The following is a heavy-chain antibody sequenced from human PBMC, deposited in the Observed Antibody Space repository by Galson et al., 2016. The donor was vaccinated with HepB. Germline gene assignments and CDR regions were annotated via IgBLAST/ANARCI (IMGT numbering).Heavy chain of an antibody. D-gene: IGHD1-26*01. Sequence: SETLSLTCILSGGPITSYHWSWIRQPPGKGLEWIGYINPDGSTRYNPSFQSRVTISLDTSKDQFSLNLRSVTAADTAIYYCAGYVMGGSGIGPWGQGTLVTVSS. CDR2: INPDGST. V-gene: IGHV4-4*08. CDR3: AGYVMGGSGIGP. J-gene: IGHJ5*02. CDR1: GGPITSYH.